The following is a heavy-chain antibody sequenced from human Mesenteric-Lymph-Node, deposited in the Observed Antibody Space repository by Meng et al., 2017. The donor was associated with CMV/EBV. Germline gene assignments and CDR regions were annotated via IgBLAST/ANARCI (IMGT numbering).Heavy chain of an antibody. V-gene: IGHV1-46*01. CDR1: GYTFIRHY. D-gene: IGHD2-15*01. Sequence: ASVKVSCKASGYTFIRHYIHWVRQAPGQGLEWMGIINPSGGSPSYAQKFQGRVTMTRDTPTSTVYMELSSLRSEDTAVYYCARSWGATQLYSPYGMDVWGQGTTVTVSS. J-gene: IGHJ6*02. CDR3: ARSWGATQLYSPYGMDV. CDR2: INPSGGSP.